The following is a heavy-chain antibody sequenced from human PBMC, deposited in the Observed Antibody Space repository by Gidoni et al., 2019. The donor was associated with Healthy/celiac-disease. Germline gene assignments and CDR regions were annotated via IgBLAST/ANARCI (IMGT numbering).Heavy chain of an antibody. Sequence: QVQLVQSGAEVKKPGSSVKVSCKASGGPFSSYAISWVRQAPGQGLEWMGGIIPIFGTANYAQKCQCRVTITADESTSTAYMELSSLRSEDTAVYYCARDRGDDFLSGYPTPYYYYGMDVWGQGTTVTVSS. V-gene: IGHV1-69*01. CDR1: GGPFSSYA. D-gene: IGHD3-3*01. J-gene: IGHJ6*02. CDR3: ARDRGDDFLSGYPTPYYYYGMDV. CDR2: IIPIFGTA.